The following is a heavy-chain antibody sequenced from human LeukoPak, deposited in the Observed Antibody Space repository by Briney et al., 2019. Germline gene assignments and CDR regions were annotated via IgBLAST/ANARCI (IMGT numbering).Heavy chain of an antibody. J-gene: IGHJ4*02. V-gene: IGHV3-23*01. Sequence: GGSLRLSCAASGFTFSSDAMSWVRQAPGKGLEWVSAISGSGGSTYYADSVKGRFTISRDNAKNSLYLQMNSLRAEDTAVYYCARESRYCSSTSCQFDYWGQGTLVTVSS. CDR2: ISGSGGST. CDR3: ARESRYCSSTSCQFDY. D-gene: IGHD2-2*01. CDR1: GFTFSSDA.